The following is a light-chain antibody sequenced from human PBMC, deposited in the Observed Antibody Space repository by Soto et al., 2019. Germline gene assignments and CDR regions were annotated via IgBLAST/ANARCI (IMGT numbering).Light chain of an antibody. V-gene: IGLV1-51*02. Sequence: QSVLTQPPSVSAAPGQKVTISCSGSSSNIGNNYVSWYQQLPGTAPKLLIFENNKRPSGIPDRFSAAKSGTSATLAITGPQTGDAADYYCRTWDNSLSLPDVVGTGTKLTVL. CDR2: ENN. CDR3: RTWDNSLSLPDV. J-gene: IGLJ1*01. CDR1: SSNIGNNY.